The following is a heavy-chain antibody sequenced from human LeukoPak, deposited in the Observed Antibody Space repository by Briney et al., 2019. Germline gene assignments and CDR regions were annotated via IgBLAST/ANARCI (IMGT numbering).Heavy chain of an antibody. V-gene: IGHV3-30*04. J-gene: IGHJ4*02. Sequence: GGSLRLSCAASGFTFSTYAIHWVRQAPGKGLEWVALISYDGSNKYYAGSVKGRFTISRDNSKTTLFLQMNSLRAEDTAVYYCAKDSGGYSSSSFGSWGQGTLVTVSP. CDR1: GFTFSTYA. CDR2: ISYDGSNK. D-gene: IGHD6-13*01. CDR3: AKDSGGYSSSSFGS.